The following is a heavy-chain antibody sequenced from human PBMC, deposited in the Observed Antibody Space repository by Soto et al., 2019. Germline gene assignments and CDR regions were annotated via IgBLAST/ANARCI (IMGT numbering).Heavy chain of an antibody. Sequence: GGSLRLSCAASGFTFSSYGMHWVRQAPGKGLEWVAVLWYDGSSKYYADSVKGRFTISRDNSKNTLYLQMNSLRAEDTAVYYCARNLNYDILTGYDYWGQGTLVTVSS. CDR3: ARNLNYDILTGYDY. J-gene: IGHJ4*02. V-gene: IGHV3-33*01. CDR2: LWYDGSSK. D-gene: IGHD3-9*01. CDR1: GFTFSSYG.